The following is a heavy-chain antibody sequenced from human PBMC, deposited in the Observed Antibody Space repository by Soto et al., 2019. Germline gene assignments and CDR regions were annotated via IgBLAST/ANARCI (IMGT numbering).Heavy chain of an antibody. CDR2: IYYSGST. V-gene: IGHV4-31*03. Sequence: QVQLQESGPGLVKPSQTLSLTCTVSGGSISSGGYYWSWIRQHPGKGLEWIGYIYYSGSTYYNPSLKSRVTISXXKXKXXFSLQLSSVTAADTAVYYCARVRGIEKDAGYYFDYWGQGTLVTVSS. J-gene: IGHJ4*02. CDR1: GGSISSGGYY. CDR3: ARVRGIEKDAGYYFDY. D-gene: IGHD3-10*01.